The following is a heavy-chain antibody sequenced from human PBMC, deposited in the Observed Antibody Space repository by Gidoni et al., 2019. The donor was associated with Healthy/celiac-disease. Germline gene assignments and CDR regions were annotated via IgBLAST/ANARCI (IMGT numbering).Heavy chain of an antibody. CDR2: IKQDGSEK. V-gene: IGHV3-7*01. CDR3: ARVMSDYYYYGMDV. D-gene: IGHD3-3*01. Sequence: EVQLVESGGGLVQPGGSLRLSCAASGFTCRSYWMSWVRQAPGKGLEWVANIKQDGSEKYYVDSVKGRFTISRDNAKNSLYLQMNSLRAEDTAVYYCARVMSDYYYYGMDVWGQGTTVTVSS. CDR1: GFTCRSYW. J-gene: IGHJ6*02.